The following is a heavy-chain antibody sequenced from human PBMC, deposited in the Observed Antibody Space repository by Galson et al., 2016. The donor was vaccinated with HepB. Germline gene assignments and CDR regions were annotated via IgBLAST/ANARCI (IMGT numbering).Heavy chain of an antibody. CDR2: MCQSGST. CDR1: SGSVSSSHC. J-gene: IGHJ6*02. CDR3: ARGRNDFWSDFFGGYHSAMDV. Sequence: SETLSLTCAVSSGSVSSSHCWSWVRQPPGKGLEWIGEMCQSGSTNYSPSLKGRVTISVDKSKNQFSLMMRSVTAADTAVYYCARGRNDFWSDFFGGYHSAMDVWGQGTTVTVSS. D-gene: IGHD3-3*01. V-gene: IGHV4-4*02.